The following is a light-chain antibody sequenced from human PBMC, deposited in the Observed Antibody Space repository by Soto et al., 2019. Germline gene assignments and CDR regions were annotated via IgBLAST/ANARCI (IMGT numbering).Light chain of an antibody. CDR2: DAS. Sequence: DVQRTQSPPTLSASVGDRVTITCWSSQSISRWLAWYQQKPGKAPKVLIWDASSLQRGVPSRFSGSGSGTEFTLTISSLQPDDFATYYGQQYNGYSTWTFGQGTKVDMK. V-gene: IGKV1-5*01. CDR3: QQYNGYSTWT. J-gene: IGKJ1*01. CDR1: QSISRW.